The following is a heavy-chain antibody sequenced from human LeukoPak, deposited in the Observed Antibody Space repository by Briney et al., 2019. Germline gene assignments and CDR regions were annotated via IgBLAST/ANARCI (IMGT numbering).Heavy chain of an antibody. Sequence: GGSLRLSCAASGFTFSSYGMHWVRQAPGKGLEWVAAISYDGRNKEYVDSVKGRLTISRDNSKNTLYLQMNSLRAEDTAVYYCAKDRGYSHGFEYWGQGTLVTVSS. CDR3: AKDRGYSHGFEY. V-gene: IGHV3-30*18. D-gene: IGHD5-12*01. CDR2: ISYDGRNK. CDR1: GFTFSSYG. J-gene: IGHJ4*02.